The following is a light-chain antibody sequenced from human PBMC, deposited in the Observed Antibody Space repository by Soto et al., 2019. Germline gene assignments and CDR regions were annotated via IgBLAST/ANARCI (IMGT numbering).Light chain of an antibody. CDR3: QSDDSGDV. Sequence: QSVLTQPPSVSGAPGQRVTISCTGSSSNIGAGYDVHWYQQLPGTAPKLLIYGNSNRPSGVPDRFSGSKSGTSASLAITGLQAEDEADYYCQSDDSGDVFGTGTKLTVL. J-gene: IGLJ1*01. CDR2: GNS. CDR1: SSNIGAGYD. V-gene: IGLV1-40*01.